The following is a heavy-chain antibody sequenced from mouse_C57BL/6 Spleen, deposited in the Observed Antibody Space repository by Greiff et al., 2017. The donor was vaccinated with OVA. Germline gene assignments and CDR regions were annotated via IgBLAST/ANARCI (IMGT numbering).Heavy chain of an antibody. D-gene: IGHD1-1*01. V-gene: IGHV1-82*01. CDR2: IYPGDGDT. J-gene: IGHJ1*03. CDR3: AGSSPSYWYFDV. Sequence: LQESGPELVKPGASVKISCKASGYAFSSSWMNWVKQRPGKGLEWIGRIYPGDGDTNYNRKFKGKATLTADKSSSTAYMQLSSLTSEDSAVYFCAGSSPSYWYFDVWGTGTTVTVSS. CDR1: GYAFSSSW.